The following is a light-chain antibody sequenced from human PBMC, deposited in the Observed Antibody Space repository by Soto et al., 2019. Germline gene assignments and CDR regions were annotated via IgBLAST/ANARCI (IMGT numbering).Light chain of an antibody. CDR1: QSISRS. V-gene: IGKV3-15*01. Sequence: EIVLTQSPAILSVSPGERATLSCRASQSISRSLAWYQQKPGQAPRLLISDASTRAIGIPARFSGSGSGTEFTHDIRIVKDGNFALFCCLQYNGWLPGEFGQGTKVDIK. J-gene: IGKJ2*01. CDR3: LQYNGWLPGE. CDR2: DAS.